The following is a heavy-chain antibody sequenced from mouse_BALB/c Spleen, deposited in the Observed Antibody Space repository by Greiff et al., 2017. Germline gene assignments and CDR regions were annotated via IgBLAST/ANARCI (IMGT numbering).Heavy chain of an antibody. CDR2: ISSGGST. Sequence: EVMLVESGGGLVKPGGSLKLSCAASGFTFSSYAMSWVRQTPEKRLEWVASISSGGSTYYPDSVKGRFTISRDNARNILYLQMSSLRSEDTAMYYCARGLYYGSSWGQGTTLTVSS. V-gene: IGHV5-6-5*01. J-gene: IGHJ2*01. D-gene: IGHD1-1*01. CDR3: ARGLYYGSS. CDR1: GFTFSSYA.